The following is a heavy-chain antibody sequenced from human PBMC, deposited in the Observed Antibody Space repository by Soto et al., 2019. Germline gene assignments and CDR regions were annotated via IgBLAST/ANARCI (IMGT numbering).Heavy chain of an antibody. J-gene: IGHJ4*02. CDR2: INHSGSS. CDR3: ASVRSYDFWSGPSSEIGY. Sequence: SETLSLTCAVYGGSFSGYYWSWIRQPPGKGLEWIGEINHSGSSNYNPSLKSRVTISVDTSKNQFSLKLSSVTAADTAVYYCASVRSYDFWSGPSSEIGYWGQGTLVTVSS. V-gene: IGHV4-34*01. CDR1: GGSFSGYY. D-gene: IGHD3-3*01.